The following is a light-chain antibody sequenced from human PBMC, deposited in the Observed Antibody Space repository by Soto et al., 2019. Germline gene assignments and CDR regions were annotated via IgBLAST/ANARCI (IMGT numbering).Light chain of an antibody. Sequence: QSALTQPASVSGSPGQSITISCTGTSSDVGGSKYVSWYQQLPGQAPKLMIYDVSNRPSGISDRFSGSKSGYTASLTISGLQTEDEADYYCSSYGGSSSALSVFGTGTKVTVL. V-gene: IGLV2-14*03. CDR3: SSYGGSSSALSV. CDR1: SSDVGGSKY. CDR2: DVS. J-gene: IGLJ1*01.